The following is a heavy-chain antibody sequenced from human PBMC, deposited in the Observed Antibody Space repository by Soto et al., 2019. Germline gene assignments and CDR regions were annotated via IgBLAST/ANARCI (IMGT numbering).Heavy chain of an antibody. CDR2: ISFSGAT. CDR1: GVSITSYF. V-gene: IGHV4-59*12. Sequence: SETLSLTCTVSGVSITSYFWSWIRQTPGKGLDWIWSISFSGATYSNPSLKGRAALSVDTSENHLSLTMNSVTSADTALYFCARDRRAGYKRYFDFWGQGNQVTVSS. J-gene: IGHJ4*02. CDR3: ARDRRAGYKRYFDF. D-gene: IGHD5-12*01.